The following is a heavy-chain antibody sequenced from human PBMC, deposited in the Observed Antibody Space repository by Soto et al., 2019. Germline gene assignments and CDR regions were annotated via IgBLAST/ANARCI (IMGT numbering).Heavy chain of an antibody. CDR3: ARGDYGTGGYPFPYFAY. D-gene: IGHD2-8*02. Sequence: HEHLVQSGAEVKRPGASLKVSCKGSGYSFTGYYIHWVRQAPGQGLEGMGLINPDSGATNYAQNFQGRVTLTSDTSISTASMALTSLTPADTAVYYCARGDYGTGGYPFPYFAYWGQGNLVIVSS. V-gene: IGHV1-2*02. J-gene: IGHJ4*02. CDR1: GYSFTGYY. CDR2: INPDSGAT.